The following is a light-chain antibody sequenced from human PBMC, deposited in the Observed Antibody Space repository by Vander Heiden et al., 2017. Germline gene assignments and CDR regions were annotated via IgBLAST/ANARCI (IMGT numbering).Light chain of an antibody. V-gene: IGLV4-69*01. J-gene: IGLJ2*01. CDR2: VDSDGSH. Sequence: LVLSHSPSASASLGASVKLTCTLGSSHSSYAIAWHQQQPEKVPRYLMKVDSDGSHSKGDVIPDRFSGSSSGAECYPTISSRQSEDEADYYWQTGGTGIRVFGGGTKLTVL. CDR3: QTGGTGIRV. CDR1: SSHSSYA.